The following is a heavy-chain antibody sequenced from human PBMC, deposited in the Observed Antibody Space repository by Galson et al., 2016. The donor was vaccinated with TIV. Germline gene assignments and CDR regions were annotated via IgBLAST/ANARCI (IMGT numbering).Heavy chain of an antibody. CDR1: GGSISGTKW. CDR3: ARFNHVANWFDP. CDR2: NDHTVYT. Sequence: ETLSLTCTVSGGSISGTKWWSWVRQAPGTGLEWIGQNDHTVYTNYSPFLNGLVTISVEKSKKQFSLKLKSVSAADTAVYFWARFNHVANWFDPWGQGTLVTVSS. J-gene: IGHJ5*02. V-gene: IGHV4-4*01.